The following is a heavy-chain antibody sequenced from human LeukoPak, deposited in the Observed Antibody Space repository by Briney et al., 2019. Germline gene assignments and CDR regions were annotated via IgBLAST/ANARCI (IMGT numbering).Heavy chain of an antibody. J-gene: IGHJ4*02. D-gene: IGHD1-26*01. CDR2: VYSDDTT. CDR3: ARGGGYYAIDY. CDR1: GFTVNSNY. Sequence: GGSLRLSCEASGFTVNSNYMNWVRQAPGKGLEWASVVYSDDTTYYADSVKGRFTISRDNSKNTLYLQMNNLRAEDTAVYYCARGGGYYAIDYWGQGTLVTVSS. V-gene: IGHV3-53*01.